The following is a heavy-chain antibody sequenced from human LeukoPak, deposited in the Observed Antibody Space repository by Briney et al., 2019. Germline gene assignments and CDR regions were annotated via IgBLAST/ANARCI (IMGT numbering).Heavy chain of an antibody. CDR3: ARMSTGYYHYYYYYYMDV. D-gene: IGHD3-9*01. CDR1: GGSISSYY. J-gene: IGHJ6*03. CDR2: IYYSGST. Sequence: SETLSLTCTVSGGSISSYYWSWIRQPAGKGLEWIGRIYYSGSTNYNPSLKSRVTISVDTSKNQFSLKLSSVTAADTAVYYCARMSTGYYHYYYYYYMDVWGKGTTVTISS. V-gene: IGHV4-4*07.